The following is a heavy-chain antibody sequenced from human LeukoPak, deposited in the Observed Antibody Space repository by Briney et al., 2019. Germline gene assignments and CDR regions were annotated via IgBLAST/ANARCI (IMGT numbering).Heavy chain of an antibody. CDR1: GDSIRNSSAY. CDR3: ARDAYGYTDT. CDR2: IYGRGST. V-gene: IGHV4-61*02. J-gene: IGHJ5*02. Sequence: PSETLSLTCTVSGDSIRNSSAYLSGIRQPAGKELEWIGRIYGRGSTNYNPSLKSRVTISVDKSKNQFSRKLSSVTAAYTAVYYCARDAYGYTDTWGQGTLVTVSS. D-gene: IGHD5-12*01.